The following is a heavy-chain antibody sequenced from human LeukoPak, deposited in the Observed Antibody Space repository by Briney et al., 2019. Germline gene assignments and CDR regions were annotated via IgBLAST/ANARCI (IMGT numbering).Heavy chain of an antibody. D-gene: IGHD2-15*01. CDR1: GFTFTKYW. J-gene: IGHJ3*02. CDR2: IKQDGSDK. Sequence: GGSLRLSCAASGFTFTKYWMTWVRQAPGRGLEWVGNIKQDGSDKNYMDSVKGRFTISRDNAKNSLYLQMNSLRAEDTAVYYCARLLPPGYCSGGSCYSGAFDIWGQGTMVTVSS. CDR3: ARLLPPGYCSGGSCYSGAFDI. V-gene: IGHV3-7*01.